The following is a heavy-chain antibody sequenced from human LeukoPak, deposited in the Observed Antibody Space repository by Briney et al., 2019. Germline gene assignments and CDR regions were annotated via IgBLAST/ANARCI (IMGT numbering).Heavy chain of an antibody. CDR1: GFTFRDYN. CDR3: ARDSSGQGDY. V-gene: IGHV3-49*03. D-gene: IGHD3-22*01. J-gene: IGHJ4*02. Sequence: GGSLRLSCTASGFTFRDYNINWFRQAPGRGLEWVGFIRSKADGGTTEYAASVKGRFTISRDDSKNVAYLQINNLRAEDTALYYCARDSSGQGDYWGQGTLVTVSS. CDR2: IRSKADGGTT.